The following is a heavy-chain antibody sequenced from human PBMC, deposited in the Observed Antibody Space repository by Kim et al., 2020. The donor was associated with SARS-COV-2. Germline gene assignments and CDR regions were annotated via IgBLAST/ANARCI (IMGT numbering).Heavy chain of an antibody. J-gene: IGHJ4*02. CDR1: GGSFSGYY. CDR3: ARGRERITGTTDFDY. V-gene: IGHV4-34*01. D-gene: IGHD1-7*01. CDR2: INHSGST. Sequence: SETLSLTCAVYGGSFSGYYWSWIRQPPGKGLEWIGEINHSGSTNYNPSLKSRVTISVDTSKNQFSLKLSSVTAADTAVYYCARGRERITGTTDFDYWGQGTLVTVSS.